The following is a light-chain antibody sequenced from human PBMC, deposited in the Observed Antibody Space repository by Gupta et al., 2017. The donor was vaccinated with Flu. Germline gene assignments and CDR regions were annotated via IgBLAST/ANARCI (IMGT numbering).Light chain of an antibody. CDR1: QSISSY. J-gene: IGKJ2*01. Sequence: DIQMTQSPSSLCASVGDRVTITGRASQSISSYLNWYQQKPGKAPKFLIYAASRVQSGVPSRLSGSGSGTDFTLTISRRQPEDFATYYCQQRDSTRYIFGQGTKMEIK. CDR3: QQRDSTRYI. V-gene: IGKV1-39*01. CDR2: AAS.